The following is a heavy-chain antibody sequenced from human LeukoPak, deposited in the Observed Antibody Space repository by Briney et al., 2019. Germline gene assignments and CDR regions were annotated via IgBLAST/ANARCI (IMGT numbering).Heavy chain of an antibody. V-gene: IGHV3-23*01. D-gene: IGHD3-22*01. CDR3: VKGFGYYYDSNPPDY. J-gene: IGHJ4*02. CDR1: GFTFSSYA. Sequence: GGSLRLSCAASGFTFSSYAMTWVRQAPGKGLEWVSGISGSGSTTYYADSVKGRFTISRDNSKNTLYLQMNSLRAEDTALYYCVKGFGYYYDSNPPDYWGQGTLVTVSS. CDR2: ISGSGSTT.